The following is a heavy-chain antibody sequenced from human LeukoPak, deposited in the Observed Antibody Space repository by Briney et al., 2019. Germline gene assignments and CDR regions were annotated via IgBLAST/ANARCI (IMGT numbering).Heavy chain of an antibody. J-gene: IGHJ6*03. D-gene: IGHD2-2*01. CDR3: ARGALWEVPAAKKNYYMDV. CDR2: IIPIFGTA. Sequence: GASVKVSCKASGYTFSSYYMHWVRQAPGQGLERMGGIIPIFGTANYAQKFQGRVTITADESTSTAYMELSSLRSEDTAVYYCARGALWEVPAAKKNYYMDVWGKGTTVTVSS. V-gene: IGHV1-69*13. CDR1: GYTFSSYY.